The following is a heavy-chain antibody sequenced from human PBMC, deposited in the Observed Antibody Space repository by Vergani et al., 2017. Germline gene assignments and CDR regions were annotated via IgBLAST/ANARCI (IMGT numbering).Heavy chain of an antibody. CDR1: GFSFSTYG. CDR3: TKAKTMTTATTGASEY. Sequence: QVQLAESGGGVVQPGGSLRLSCAASGFSFSTYGMHWVRQPPGKGLEWVAFVRNDGGDRYYADSVEGRFTISKDNSRNTVYLQMNSLRAEDTALYYCTKAKTMTTATTGASEYWGQGTLVTVSS. J-gene: IGHJ4*02. V-gene: IGHV3-30*02. CDR2: VRNDGGDR. D-gene: IGHD4-11*01.